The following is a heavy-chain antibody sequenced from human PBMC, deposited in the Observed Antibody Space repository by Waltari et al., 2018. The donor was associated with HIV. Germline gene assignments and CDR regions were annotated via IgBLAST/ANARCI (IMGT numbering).Heavy chain of an antibody. D-gene: IGHD3-10*02. V-gene: IGHV4-34*02. CDR2: VVERGNT. CDR3: ARGRGGFSSIWYFYVLDV. Sequence: QVFLEQGGTRLLKPSEPLSLTCGVSGGSLSNSFWPWIRQTPGKGLEYIGGVVERGNTLYQSSFKSRAVISIDPPKNLFALRLTSVNVADTGVYYCARGRGGFSSIWYFYVLDVWGPGTTVIVS. CDR1: GGSLSNSF. J-gene: IGHJ6*02.